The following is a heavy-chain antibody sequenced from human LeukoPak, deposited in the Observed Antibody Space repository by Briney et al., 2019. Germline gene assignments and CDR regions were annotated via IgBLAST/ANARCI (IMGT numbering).Heavy chain of an antibody. V-gene: IGHV3-23*01. D-gene: IGHD2-2*01. Sequence: GGSLRLSCVASGFTFRNCGMTWVRQAPGKGLEWVSTISGSDDGTYYADSVRGRFTISRDISTDTLWLQMDSLRTEDTAVYYCAKGPLRGTAAAIDYWGQGTLVTVSS. CDR2: ISGSDDGT. J-gene: IGHJ4*02. CDR1: GFTFRNCG. CDR3: AKGPLRGTAAAIDY.